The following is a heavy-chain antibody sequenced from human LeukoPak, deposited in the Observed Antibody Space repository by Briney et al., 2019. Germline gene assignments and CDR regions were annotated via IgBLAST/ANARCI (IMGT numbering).Heavy chain of an antibody. CDR3: ARVSLTYDILTGYSPLGAFDI. V-gene: IGHV1-2*02. J-gene: IGHJ3*02. CDR1: GYTFTGYY. D-gene: IGHD3-9*01. Sequence: GASVKVSCKASGYTFTGYYMHWVRQAPGQGLELMGWINPNSGGTNYAQKFHGRVTMSVDTSKKQFSLKLSSVTAADTAVYYCARVSLTYDILTGYSPLGAFDIWGQGTMVTVSS. CDR2: INPNSGGT.